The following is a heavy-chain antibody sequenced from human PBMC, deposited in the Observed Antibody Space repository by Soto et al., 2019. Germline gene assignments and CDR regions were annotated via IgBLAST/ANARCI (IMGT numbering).Heavy chain of an antibody. Sequence: GESLKISCKGSGYSFTSYWIGWVRQMPGKGLEWMGIIYPGDSDTRYSPSFQGQVTISADKSISTAYLQWSSLKASDTAMYYCARAGGSYDILTGYYREDYYYYYYGMDVWGKVTTVTVSS. D-gene: IGHD3-9*01. CDR1: GYSFTSYW. V-gene: IGHV5-51*01. J-gene: IGHJ6*04. CDR3: ARAGGSYDILTGYYREDYYYYYYGMDV. CDR2: IYPGDSDT.